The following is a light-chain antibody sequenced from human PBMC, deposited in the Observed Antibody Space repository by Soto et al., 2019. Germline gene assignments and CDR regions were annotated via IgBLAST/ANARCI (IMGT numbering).Light chain of an antibody. CDR2: DVS. Sequence: QSVLTQPASVSGSPGQSITISCTGTISDVGSYNYVSWYQQYPGKAPKLMIYDVSTRPSGVSDRFPGSKSGNTASLTISGLRAEDEADYYCGSYTTSSNYVFGTGTKVTVL. J-gene: IGLJ1*01. CDR1: ISDVGSYNY. CDR3: GSYTTSSNYV. V-gene: IGLV2-14*03.